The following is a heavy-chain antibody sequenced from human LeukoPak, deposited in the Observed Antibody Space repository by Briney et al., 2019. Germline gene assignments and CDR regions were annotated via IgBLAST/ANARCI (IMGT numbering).Heavy chain of an antibody. V-gene: IGHV6-1*01. CDR1: GDSVSSDGAG. Sequence: SQTLSLTCAISGDSVSSDGAGWSWIRQSPSRGLEWLGRTYYRSKWYYDYGESVRGRITINPDTSKNQFSLQLNSVTPEDTAVYYCARVGYSSGWYTNYYYYYYMDVWGKGTTVTISS. CDR3: ARVGYSSGWYTNYYYYYYMDV. D-gene: IGHD6-19*01. J-gene: IGHJ6*03. CDR2: TYYRSKWYY.